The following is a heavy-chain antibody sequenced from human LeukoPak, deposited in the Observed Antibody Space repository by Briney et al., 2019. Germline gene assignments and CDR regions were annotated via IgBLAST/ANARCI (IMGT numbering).Heavy chain of an antibody. V-gene: IGHV5-51*01. CDR1: GYRFTNYW. D-gene: IGHD6-19*01. CDR2: IYPGDSDT. Sequence: GGAPKISFEGSGYRFTNYWIGGGRPMAGKGVEWMGIIYPGDSDTRYSAYFEGQVTISADKSIITAYLQWSSLKASDTAMYYCARLHSSGWYLVYWGQGTLVTVSS. CDR3: ARLHSSGWYLVY. J-gene: IGHJ4*02.